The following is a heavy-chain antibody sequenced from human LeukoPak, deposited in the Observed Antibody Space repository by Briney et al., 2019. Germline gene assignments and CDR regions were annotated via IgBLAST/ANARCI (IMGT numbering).Heavy chain of an antibody. CDR1: GYTFIDYF. Sequence: GASVKVSCKTSGYTFIDYFIHWVRQAPGQGIEWMGRLNPNNGDTYYAQDFQGRVTITRDTSISTAYMELSRLTSDDTAVYYCARDLSSTSNWEFDYWGQGTLVTVSS. V-gene: IGHV1-2*06. CDR3: ARDLSSTSNWEFDY. D-gene: IGHD7-27*01. J-gene: IGHJ4*02. CDR2: LNPNNGDT.